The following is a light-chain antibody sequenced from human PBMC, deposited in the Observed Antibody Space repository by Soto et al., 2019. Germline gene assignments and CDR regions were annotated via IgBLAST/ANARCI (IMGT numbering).Light chain of an antibody. CDR3: QQYGSSPIT. V-gene: IGKV3-20*01. Sequence: ESVLPQSPGTLSLSPGARATLSCRASQSVSSNHLAWYQQKRGQPPRLLIYGASSRATGTPDRFSGSGSGTDFTLTISRLEPEEFAVYYCQQYGSSPITFGQGTRLEIK. CDR1: QSVSSNH. J-gene: IGKJ5*01. CDR2: GAS.